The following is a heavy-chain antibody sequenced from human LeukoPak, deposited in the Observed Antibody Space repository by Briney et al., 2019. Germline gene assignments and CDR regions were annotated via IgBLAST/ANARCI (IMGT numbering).Heavy chain of an antibody. CDR1: GYTFTSYG. V-gene: IGHV1-18*01. J-gene: IGHJ5*02. CDR3: ARDRSGYDFGWFDP. CDR2: ISAYNGNT. Sequence: ASVKVSCKASGYTFTSYGISWVRQAPGQGLEWMGWISAYNGNTNYAQKLQGRATMTTDTSTSTAYMELRSLRSDDTAVYYCARDRSGYDFGWFDPWGQGTLVTVSS. D-gene: IGHD5-12*01.